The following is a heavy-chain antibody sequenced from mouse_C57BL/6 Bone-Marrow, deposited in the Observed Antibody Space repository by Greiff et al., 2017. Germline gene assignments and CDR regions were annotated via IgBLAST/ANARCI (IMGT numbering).Heavy chain of an antibody. V-gene: IGHV1-50*01. CDR2: IAPSDSYT. Sequence: QVQLQQPGAELVKPGASVKLSCKASGYTFTSYWMQWVKQRPGQGLEWIGEIAPSDSYTNSNQKFQGKATLTVDTSSSTAYMQLSSLTSEDSAVYYCARDYYGSSWYFDVWGTGTTVTVSS. J-gene: IGHJ1*03. D-gene: IGHD1-1*01. CDR1: GYTFTSYW. CDR3: ARDYYGSSWYFDV.